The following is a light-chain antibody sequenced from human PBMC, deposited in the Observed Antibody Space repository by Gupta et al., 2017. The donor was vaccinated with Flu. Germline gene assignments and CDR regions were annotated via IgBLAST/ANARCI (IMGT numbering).Light chain of an antibody. V-gene: IGKV4-1*01. Sequence: INCKSSQSLLYRSNNQNYLAWYQQKPGQPPKVLIYWASTRESEVPDRFSGSGSGTDFTLTISSLQAEDVAVYYCQQYYGAPTFGPGTRVDIK. CDR2: WAS. CDR1: QSLLYRSNNQNY. J-gene: IGKJ3*01. CDR3: QQYYGAPT.